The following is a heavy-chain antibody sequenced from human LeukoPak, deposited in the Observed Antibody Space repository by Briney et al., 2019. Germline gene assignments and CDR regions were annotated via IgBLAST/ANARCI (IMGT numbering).Heavy chain of an antibody. D-gene: IGHD6-25*01. J-gene: IGHJ4*02. V-gene: IGHV3-23*01. CDR2: FRSGSDAT. CDR1: GFTFSNYA. Sequence: GGSLRLSCAASGFTFSNYALSWVRQAPGKGLEWVSGFRSGSDATYYADSVMGRFTISRGDSKNILFLQMDGLRAEDTAVYYCARQRARRLYSDSWGQGTLVTVSS. CDR3: ARQRARRLYSDS.